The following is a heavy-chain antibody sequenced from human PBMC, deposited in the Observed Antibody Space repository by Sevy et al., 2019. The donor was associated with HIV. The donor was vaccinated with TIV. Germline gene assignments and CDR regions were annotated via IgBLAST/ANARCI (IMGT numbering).Heavy chain of an antibody. Sequence: GESLKISCKGSGYSFTSYWIGWVRQTPGKGLEWMGIIYPGDSDTRYSPSFQGQVTISADKSISTAYLQWSSLKASDTAMYYCARLVGSSGYPDAFDIWGQGTMVTVSS. V-gene: IGHV5-51*01. CDR1: GYSFTSYW. CDR3: ARLVGSSGYPDAFDI. CDR2: IYPGDSDT. D-gene: IGHD3-22*01. J-gene: IGHJ3*02.